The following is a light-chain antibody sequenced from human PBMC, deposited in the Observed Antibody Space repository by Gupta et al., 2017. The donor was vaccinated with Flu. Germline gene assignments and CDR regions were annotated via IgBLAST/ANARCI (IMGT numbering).Light chain of an antibody. CDR1: VLPRKY. CDR2: DDN. V-gene: IGLV3-10*01. CDR3: YASDAGSDYWGL. J-gene: IGLJ3*02. Sequence: SYQLPQPPSVPAPPGQTASITCSGDVLPRKYAYWYQQKSGQAPVLVIYDDNKRPSGITEGFSGSSSGTIATFTIGWALVEDEADFYCYASDAGSDYWGLFGGGTKLTVL.